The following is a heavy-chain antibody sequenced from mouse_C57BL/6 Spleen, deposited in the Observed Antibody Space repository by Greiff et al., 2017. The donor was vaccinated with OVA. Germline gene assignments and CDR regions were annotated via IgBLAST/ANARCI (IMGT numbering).Heavy chain of an antibody. V-gene: IGHV1-82*01. CDR3: AYYGNYGAMDY. CDR2: IYPGDGDT. Sequence: LQESGPELVKPGASVKISCKASGYAFSSSWMNWVKQRPGKGLEWIGRIYPGDGDTNYNGKFKGKATLTADKSSSTAYMQLSSLTSEDSAVYFCAYYGNYGAMDYWGQGTSVTVSS. CDR1: GYAFSSSW. D-gene: IGHD2-1*01. J-gene: IGHJ4*01.